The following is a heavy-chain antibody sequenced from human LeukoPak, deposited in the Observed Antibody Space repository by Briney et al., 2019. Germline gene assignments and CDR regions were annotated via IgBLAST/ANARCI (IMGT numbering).Heavy chain of an antibody. CDR1: GYTFTGYY. CDR2: INPNSGGT. D-gene: IGHD6-25*01. CDR3: AREGAAGGNYYYYYGMDV. Sequence: ASVKVSCKASGYTFTGYYMHWVRQAPGQGLEWMGWINPNSGGTNYAQKFQGRVTMTRDTSISTAYMELSRLRSDDTAVYYCAREGAAGGNYYYYYGMDVWGQGTTVTVSS. J-gene: IGHJ6*02. V-gene: IGHV1-2*02.